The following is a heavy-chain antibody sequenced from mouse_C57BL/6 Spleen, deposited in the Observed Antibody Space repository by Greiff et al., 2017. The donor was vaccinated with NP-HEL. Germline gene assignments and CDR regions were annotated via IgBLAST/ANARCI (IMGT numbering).Heavy chain of an antibody. CDR2: IDPSDSYT. V-gene: IGHV1-69*01. CDR3: ARSPYYDYDQGPFDY. CDR1: GYTFTSYW. D-gene: IGHD2-4*01. Sequence: QVQLQQPGAELVMPGASVKLSCKASGYTFTSYWMHWVKQRPGQGLEWIGEIDPSDSYTNYNQKFKGKSTLTVDKSSSTAYMQLSSLTSEDSAVYYCARSPYYDYDQGPFDYWGQGTTLTVSS. J-gene: IGHJ2*01.